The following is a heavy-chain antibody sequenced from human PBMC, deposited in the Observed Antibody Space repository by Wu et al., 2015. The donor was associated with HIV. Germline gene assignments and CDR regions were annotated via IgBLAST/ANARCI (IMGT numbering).Heavy chain of an antibody. CDR2: INPNSGGS. CDR1: GYTFTDNY. V-gene: IGHV1-2*02. D-gene: IGHD1-26*01. CDR3: TKDYGIVGSTLPEYFQH. Sequence: QVQLMQSGAEVKKPGASAKVSCKTSGYTFTDNYIHWVRQVPGQGLEWMGWINPNSGGSKSPQKFQGRVTMTRDTSVSTVYLELTRLKFDDTAIYYCTKDYGIVGSTLPEYFQHWGQGTLVTVSS. J-gene: IGHJ1*01.